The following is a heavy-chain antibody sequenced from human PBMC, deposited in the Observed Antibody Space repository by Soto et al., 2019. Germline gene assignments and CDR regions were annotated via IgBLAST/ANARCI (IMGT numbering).Heavy chain of an antibody. CDR1: GYTFTNYG. CDR2: ISGYNCNT. CDR3: AREGQAPYYYYGMDV. J-gene: IGHJ6*02. V-gene: IGHV1-18*01. Sequence: QVQVVQSGDEVKKPGASVKVSCKASGYTFTNYGFSWVRQAPGQGLEWMGWISGYNCNTKYAEKFQGRVTMTTDTSTSTAHMELRSLRSDDTAVYYCAREGQAPYYYYGMDVWGQGTAVTVSS.